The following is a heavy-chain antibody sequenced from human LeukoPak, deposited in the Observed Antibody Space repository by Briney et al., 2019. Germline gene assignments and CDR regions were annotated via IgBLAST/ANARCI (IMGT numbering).Heavy chain of an antibody. CDR2: VFSSGST. CDR3: TRRRRDGYNFDL. D-gene: IGHD5-24*01. Sequence: SETLSLTCTASGGTFSSYYLSWIRQPPGKGLEWIGYVFSSGSTTYNPSLKSRVTISVDTSKNQFSLELSSVTAADTAMYYCTRRRRDGYNFDLWGQGTLVTVSS. J-gene: IGHJ4*02. CDR1: GGTFSSYY. V-gene: IGHV4-59*01.